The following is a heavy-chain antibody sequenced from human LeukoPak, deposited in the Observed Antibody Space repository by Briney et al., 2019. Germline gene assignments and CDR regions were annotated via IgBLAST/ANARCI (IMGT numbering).Heavy chain of an antibody. CDR1: GYSFSSYW. CDR3: ARWRSNYYNDY. J-gene: IGHJ4*02. D-gene: IGHD3-10*01. V-gene: IGHV5-51*01. Sequence: GESLKISFKGSGYSFSSYWIGWVRRMPGKGVEWMGIIYPRDSDTRYSPSFQGQVTISADKSISTAYLQWSSLKASDTAIYYCARWRSNYYNDYWGQGTLVTVSS. CDR2: IYPRDSDT.